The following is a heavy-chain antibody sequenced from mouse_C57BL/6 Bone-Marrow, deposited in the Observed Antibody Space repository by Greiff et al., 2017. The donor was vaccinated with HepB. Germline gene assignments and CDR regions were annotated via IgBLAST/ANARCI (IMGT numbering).Heavy chain of an antibody. D-gene: IGHD2-2*01. CDR2: IYPGDGDT. CDR3: ASPYGYDGVYAMDY. J-gene: IGHJ4*01. Sequence: VQLQQSGPELVKPGASVKISCKASGYAFSSSWMNWVKQRPGKGLEWIGRIYPGDGDTNYNGKFKGKATLTADKSSSTAYMQLSSLTSEDSAVYFCASPYGYDGVYAMDYWVKEPQSPSPQ. V-gene: IGHV1-82*01. CDR1: GYAFSSSW.